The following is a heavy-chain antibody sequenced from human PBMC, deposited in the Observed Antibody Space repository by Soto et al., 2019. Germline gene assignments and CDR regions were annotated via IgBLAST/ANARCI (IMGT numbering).Heavy chain of an antibody. CDR2: IYYTGTT. D-gene: IGHD1-26*01. CDR1: GGSLSSTSYH. CDR3: ATYSGSYSYRYFAY. V-gene: IGHV4-39*01. J-gene: IGHJ4*03. Sequence: PSETLSLTCTVSGGSLSSTSYHWGWIRQPPGKGLEYIGNIYYTGTTYYHPSLKSRLTISVDPSKNQFSLKVTSMTAADTAVYYCATYSGSYSYRYFAYWGQGLLVTVSS.